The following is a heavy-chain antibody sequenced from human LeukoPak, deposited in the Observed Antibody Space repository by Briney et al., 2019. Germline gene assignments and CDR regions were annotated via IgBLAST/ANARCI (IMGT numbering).Heavy chain of an antibody. CDR2: IYYSGST. CDR1: GGSISSYY. CDR3: ARGVRVVQFDY. Sequence: PSETLSLTCTVSGGSISSYYWSWIRQPPGKGLEWIGYIYYSGSTNYNPSLKSRVTISVDTSKNQFSLKLSSVTAADTAVYYCARGVRVVQFDYWGQGTLVTVSS. J-gene: IGHJ4*02. D-gene: IGHD3-3*01. V-gene: IGHV4-59*01.